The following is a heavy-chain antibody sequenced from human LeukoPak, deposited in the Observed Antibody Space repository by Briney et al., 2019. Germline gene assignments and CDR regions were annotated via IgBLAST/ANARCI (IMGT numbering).Heavy chain of an antibody. J-gene: IGHJ3*02. V-gene: IGHV3-23*01. CDR2: ISGSCGST. CDR3: AKDRFGYGPSAFDI. Sequence: PGGSLRLSCAASGFTFSSYAMSWVRQAPGKGLEWVSAISGSCGSTYYADSVKGRFTISRDNSKNTLYLQMNSRRAEDTGVYYCAKDRFGYGPSAFDIWGQGTMVTVSS. CDR1: GFTFSSYA. D-gene: IGHD5-18*01.